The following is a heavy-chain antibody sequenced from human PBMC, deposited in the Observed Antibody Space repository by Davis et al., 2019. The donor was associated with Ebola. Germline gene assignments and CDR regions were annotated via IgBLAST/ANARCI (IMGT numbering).Heavy chain of an antibody. CDR1: GYTFTNYD. V-gene: IGHV1-8*01. CDR3: AIAPRLYDSSGHQDY. J-gene: IGHJ4*02. CDR2: MNPNSRNT. D-gene: IGHD3-22*01. Sequence: AASVKVSCKASGYTFTNYDINWVRQATGQGLEWVGWMNPNSRNTGYAQKFQGRVTITADESTSTAYMELSSLRSEDTAVYYCAIAPRLYDSSGHQDYWGQGTLVTVSS.